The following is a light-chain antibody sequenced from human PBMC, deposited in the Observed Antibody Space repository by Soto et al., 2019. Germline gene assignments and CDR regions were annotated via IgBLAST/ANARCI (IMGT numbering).Light chain of an antibody. J-gene: IGKJ1*01. V-gene: IGKV3-11*01. Sequence: EIVLTQSPATLSLSPGERATLSCRASQSVSGYLAWYQQKPGQAPRLLIYDASNRATGIPARFSGSGSGTDFTLTISSLEPEDLAVYYCQQRSKWPRTFGQGTKVEIK. CDR3: QQRSKWPRT. CDR2: DAS. CDR1: QSVSGY.